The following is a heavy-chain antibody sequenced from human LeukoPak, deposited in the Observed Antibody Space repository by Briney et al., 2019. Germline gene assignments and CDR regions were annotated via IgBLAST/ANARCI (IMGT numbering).Heavy chain of an antibody. J-gene: IGHJ4*02. CDR3: ARDSWGLRWELPRGDLGY. Sequence: PGGSLRLSCAASGFTFSTYSMNWVRQAPGKGLEWVSSISTNSSYIYYADSVKGRFSISRDNAKNSLYLQMNSLRAEDTAVYYCARDSWGLRWELPRGDLGYWGQGTLVTVSS. CDR1: GFTFSTYS. CDR2: ISTNSSYI. V-gene: IGHV3-21*01. D-gene: IGHD1-26*01.